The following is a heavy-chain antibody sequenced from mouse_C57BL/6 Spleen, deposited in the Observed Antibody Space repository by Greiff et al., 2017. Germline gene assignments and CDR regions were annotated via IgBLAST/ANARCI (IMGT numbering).Heavy chain of an antibody. CDR1: GYAFSSYW. D-gene: IGHD1-1*01. Sequence: QVHVKQSGAELVKPGASVKISCKASGYAFSSYWMNWVKQRPGKGLEWIGQIYPGDGDTNYNGKFKGKATLTADKSSSTAYMQLSSLTSEDSAVYFCARSFITTVVADWYFDVWGTGTTVTVSS. J-gene: IGHJ1*03. CDR2: IYPGDGDT. V-gene: IGHV1-80*01. CDR3: ARSFITTVVADWYFDV.